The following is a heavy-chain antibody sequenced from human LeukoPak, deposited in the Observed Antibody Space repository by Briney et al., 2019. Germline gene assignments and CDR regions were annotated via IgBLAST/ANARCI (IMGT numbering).Heavy chain of an antibody. V-gene: IGHV4-39*01. Sequence: SETLSLTCTVSGGSISSSSYYWGWIRLPPGKGLEWIGSIYYSGSTYYNPSLKSRVTIYVDPSKNEFSLKLSSVTAADTAVYYSARHLYAFDIWGQGTMVTVSS. J-gene: IGHJ3*02. CDR1: GGSISSSSYY. CDR2: IYYSGST. CDR3: ARHLYAFDI.